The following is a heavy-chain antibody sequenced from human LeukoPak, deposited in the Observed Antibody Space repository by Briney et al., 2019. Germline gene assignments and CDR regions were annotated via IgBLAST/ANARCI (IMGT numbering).Heavy chain of an antibody. D-gene: IGHD6-6*01. J-gene: IGHJ6*02. CDR1: GFNFTDSR. Sequence: PGGSLRLSCATSGFNFTDSRMTWVRQAPGKGLQWVANINRDGTEKHFLDSVAGRFTISRDNAKKSLYLQMSSLRPQDTAVYYCAKVMYTSSSYYYYAMDVWGQGTTVTVSS. V-gene: IGHV3-7*02. CDR3: AKVMYTSSSYYYYAMDV. CDR2: INRDGTEK.